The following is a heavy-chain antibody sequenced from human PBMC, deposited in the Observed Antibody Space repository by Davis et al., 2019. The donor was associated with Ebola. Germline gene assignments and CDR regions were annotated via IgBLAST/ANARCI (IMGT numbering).Heavy chain of an antibody. CDR1: GFTISGTA. CDR3: GSPVVA. Sequence: PGGSLRLSCTVSGFTISGTAMGWVRLAPGKGPEWVSAIGSDFRAHYGESVKGRFTISRDNAKNTLYLQMNSLRAEDTAVYYCGSPVVAWGQGTLVTVSS. V-gene: IGHV3-23*01. D-gene: IGHD2-15*01. J-gene: IGHJ4*02. CDR2: IGSDFRA.